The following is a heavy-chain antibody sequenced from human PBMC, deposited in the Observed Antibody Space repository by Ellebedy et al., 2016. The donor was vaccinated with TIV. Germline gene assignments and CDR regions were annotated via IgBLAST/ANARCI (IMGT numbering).Heavy chain of an antibody. CDR2: VIPFFGTS. CDR1: GGTFSSYA. V-gene: IGHV1-69*13. D-gene: IGHD3-22*01. CDR3: ARTAAYYYDSSGKGDAFDI. J-gene: IGHJ3*02. Sequence: AASVKVSCKASGGTFSSYAISWARQAPGQGLEWMGGVIPFFGTSNYAQKFQGRVTLTADESTSTAYMELSSLRSEDTAVYYCARTAAYYYDSSGKGDAFDIWGQGTTVTVSS.